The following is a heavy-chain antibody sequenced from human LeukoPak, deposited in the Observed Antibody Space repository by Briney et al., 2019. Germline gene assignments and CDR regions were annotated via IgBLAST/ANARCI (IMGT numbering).Heavy chain of an antibody. Sequence: ASVKVSCKASGYTFTSYGISWVRQAPGQGLEWMGWISAYNGNTNYAQKLQGRVTMTTDTSTSTAYMELRSLRSDDTAVYYCARDRGVLLWFRESPRIPGYWGQGTLATVSS. CDR3: ARDRGVLLWFRESPRIPGY. V-gene: IGHV1-18*01. D-gene: IGHD3-10*01. J-gene: IGHJ4*02. CDR2: ISAYNGNT. CDR1: GYTFTSYG.